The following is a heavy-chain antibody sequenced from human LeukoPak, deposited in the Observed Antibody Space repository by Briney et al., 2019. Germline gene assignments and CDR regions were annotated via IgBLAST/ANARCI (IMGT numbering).Heavy chain of an antibody. V-gene: IGHV1-69*05. CDR2: FIPIFGTA. CDR3: ARGRFLEWLLLGWFDP. J-gene: IGHJ5*02. CDR1: GGTFSSYA. D-gene: IGHD3-3*01. Sequence: SVKVSCEASGGTFSSYAISWVRQAPGQGLEWMGGFIPIFGTANYAQKFQGKVTITTDESTSTAYMELSSLRSEDTAVYYCARGRFLEWLLLGWFDPWGQGTLVTVSS.